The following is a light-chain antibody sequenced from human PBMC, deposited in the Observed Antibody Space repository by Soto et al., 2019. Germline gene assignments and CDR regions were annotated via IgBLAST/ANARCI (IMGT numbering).Light chain of an antibody. CDR2: GGS. CDR1: QSLRNNY. CDR3: QQYDDSPPLT. V-gene: IGKV3-20*01. Sequence: EIVLTQSPGTLSLSPGDTATLSCRASQSLRNNYIAWYQQKPGQAPILLMSGGSTRASGIPNRFRASGSGTDFTLIITKLEPEDFAVYYCQQYDDSPPLTFGGGTKVEIK. J-gene: IGKJ4*01.